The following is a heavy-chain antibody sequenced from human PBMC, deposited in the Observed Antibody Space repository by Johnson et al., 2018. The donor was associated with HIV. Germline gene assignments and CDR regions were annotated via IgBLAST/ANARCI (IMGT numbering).Heavy chain of an antibody. D-gene: IGHD1-1*01. Sequence: SCAASGFTFSSYAMHWVRQAPGKGLEWVAVISYDGSNKYDADSVKGRFTISRDNSKNTLYLQMNSLRVEDTAVYYCARDAAKLEEDDAFDIWGQGTMVTVSS. V-gene: IGHV3-30-3*01. CDR3: ARDAAKLEEDDAFDI. CDR2: ISYDGSNK. CDR1: GFTFSSYA. J-gene: IGHJ3*02.